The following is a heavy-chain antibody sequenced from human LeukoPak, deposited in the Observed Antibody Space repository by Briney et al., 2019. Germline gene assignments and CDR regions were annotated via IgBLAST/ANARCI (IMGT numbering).Heavy chain of an antibody. Sequence: SETLSLTCTVSGGSISSGSYYWSWIRQPAGKGLEWIGRIYTSGSTNYNPSLKSRVTISVDTSKNQFSLKLSSVTAADTAVYYCARLYCSSISCYDYWGQGTLVIVSS. D-gene: IGHD2-2*01. CDR3: ARLYCSSISCYDY. CDR1: GGSISSGSYY. V-gene: IGHV4-61*02. CDR2: IYTSGST. J-gene: IGHJ4*02.